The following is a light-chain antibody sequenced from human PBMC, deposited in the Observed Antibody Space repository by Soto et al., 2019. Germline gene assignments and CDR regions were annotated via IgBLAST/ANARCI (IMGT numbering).Light chain of an antibody. V-gene: IGLV2-8*01. CDR2: EVN. CDR3: SSYAGSSNV. CDR1: SSDFGGYNY. J-gene: IGLJ1*01. Sequence: QSVLTQPPSASGSPGQSVAISCTGTSSDFGGYNYVSWYQQHPGKAPKLMIYEVNKRPSGVPDRLSGSKSGNTASLTVSGLQAEDEDDYYCSSYAGSSNVLGTGTKVTVL.